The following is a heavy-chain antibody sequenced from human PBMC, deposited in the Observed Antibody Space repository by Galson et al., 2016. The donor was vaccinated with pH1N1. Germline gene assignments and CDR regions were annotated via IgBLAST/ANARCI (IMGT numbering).Heavy chain of an antibody. CDR3: ASSHITSFGLAPGYAFDI. V-gene: IGHV3-53*01. Sequence: SLRLSCAASGFTVSSKYMSWVRQAPGKGLEWVSVIYSGGSTYYADSVKGRFTISRDTSKNTLYLQMNSLRAGDTAVYYCASSHITSFGLAPGYAFDIWGQGTMVTVSS. D-gene: IGHD3-3*01. J-gene: IGHJ3*02. CDR2: IYSGGST. CDR1: GFTVSSKY.